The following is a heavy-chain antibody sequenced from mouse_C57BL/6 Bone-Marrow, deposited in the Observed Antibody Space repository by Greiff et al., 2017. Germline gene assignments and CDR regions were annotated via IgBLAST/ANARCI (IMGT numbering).Heavy chain of an antibody. V-gene: IGHV1-76*01. CDR1: GYTFTDYY. CDR2: ICPGSGNT. CDR3: ASTVVDWYFDV. J-gene: IGHJ1*03. Sequence: QVQLKESGAELVRPGASVKLSCKASGYTFTDYYINWVKQRPGQGLEWIARICPGSGNTYYNEKFKGKATLTAEKSSSTAYMQLSSLTSEDSAVYFCASTVVDWYFDVWGTGTTVTVSS. D-gene: IGHD1-1*01.